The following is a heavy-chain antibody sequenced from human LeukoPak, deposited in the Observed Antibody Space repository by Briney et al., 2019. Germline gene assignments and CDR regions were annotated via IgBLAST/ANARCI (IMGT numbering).Heavy chain of an antibody. D-gene: IGHD3-16*02. J-gene: IGHJ4*02. CDR3: ARWELSGRVMERLSWIDH. V-gene: IGHV3-20*04. CDR1: GFTFDDFG. CDR2: INWNGGGT. Sequence: GGSLRLSCAASGFTFDDFGMTWVRQAPGKWLEWVSGINWNGGGTGYADSVKGRFTISRDNAKKILYLQMNSLRVEDTDVYYCARWELSGRVMERLSWIDHWGQGALVTVSS.